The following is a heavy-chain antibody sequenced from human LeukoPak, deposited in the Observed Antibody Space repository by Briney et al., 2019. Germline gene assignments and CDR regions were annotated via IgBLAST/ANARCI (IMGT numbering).Heavy chain of an antibody. D-gene: IGHD3-16*02. Sequence: AGGSLRLSCAASEFTFSDYYMSWIRQAPGKGLEWVSYISSSGSTIYYADSVKGRFTISRDNAKNSLYLQMNSLRAEDTAVYYCARELMITFGGVVVNKYYFDYWGQGTLVTVSS. CDR2: ISSSGSTI. J-gene: IGHJ4*02. CDR1: EFTFSDYY. V-gene: IGHV3-11*04. CDR3: ARELMITFGGVVVNKYYFDY.